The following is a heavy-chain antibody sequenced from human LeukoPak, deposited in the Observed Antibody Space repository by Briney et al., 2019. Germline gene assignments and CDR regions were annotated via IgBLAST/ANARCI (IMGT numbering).Heavy chain of an antibody. Sequence: ASVKVSCKASGGTFSSYAISWVRQAPGQGLEWMGGIIPIFGTANYAQKFQGRVTITADESTSTAYMELSSLRSEDTAVYYCARDHYDFWSGSPGWFDPWGQGTLVTVSS. CDR2: IIPIFGTA. CDR1: GGTFSSYA. J-gene: IGHJ5*02. D-gene: IGHD3-3*01. CDR3: ARDHYDFWSGSPGWFDP. V-gene: IGHV1-69*13.